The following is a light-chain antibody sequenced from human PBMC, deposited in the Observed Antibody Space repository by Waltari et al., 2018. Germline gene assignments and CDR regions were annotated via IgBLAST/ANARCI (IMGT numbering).Light chain of an antibody. Sequence: NLILTQPHSVLESPEKTVPISCTRISVSMASTTVQCYQNRPGSSPTTVIYEDNQSRAGVPVRFSGSIDSTSNSASLTISGLRTENEADFYGQYYDSTTLWVFGGGTKLTVL. CDR1: SVSMASTT. V-gene: IGLV6-57*01. CDR2: EDN. J-gene: IGLJ3*02. CDR3: QYYDSTTLWV.